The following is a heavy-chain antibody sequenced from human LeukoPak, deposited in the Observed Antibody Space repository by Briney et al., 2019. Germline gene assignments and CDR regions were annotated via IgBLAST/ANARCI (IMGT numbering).Heavy chain of an antibody. Sequence: ASVKVSCKASGYTFPSYYMHWVRQATGQGLEWMGWMNPNSGNTGYAQKFQGRVTITRNTSISTAYMELSSLRSEDTAVYYCASYSGSSQGAFDYWGQGTLVTVSS. V-gene: IGHV1-8*03. CDR1: GYTFPSYY. D-gene: IGHD1-26*01. CDR2: MNPNSGNT. J-gene: IGHJ4*02. CDR3: ASYSGSSQGAFDY.